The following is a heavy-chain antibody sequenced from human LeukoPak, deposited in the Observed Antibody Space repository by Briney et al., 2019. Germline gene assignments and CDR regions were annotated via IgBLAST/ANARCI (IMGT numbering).Heavy chain of an antibody. Sequence: GESLKISCKGSGYSFTSYWIGWVRQMPGKGLEWMGIIYPGDSDTRYSPSFQGQVTISADKSISTAYLPWSSLKASDPAMYYCATPHFYAAYIGYFDYWGQGTLVTVSS. CDR1: GYSFTSYW. J-gene: IGHJ4*02. CDR3: ATPHFYAAYIGYFDY. V-gene: IGHV5-51*01. CDR2: IYPGDSDT. D-gene: IGHD3-3*02.